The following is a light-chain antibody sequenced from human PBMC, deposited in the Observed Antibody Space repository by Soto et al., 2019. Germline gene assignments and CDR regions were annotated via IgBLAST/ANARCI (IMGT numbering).Light chain of an antibody. V-gene: IGLV1-51*01. J-gene: IGLJ3*02. Sequence: VLTQPPSVSAAPGQTVTISCSGANSNIGSQFVSWYQHFPGRAPKLLIFDNDKRPLGIPDRFTGSKTGTSATLGITGLQAGDEADYYCASWDRSLSAGVFGGGTKVTVL. CDR2: DND. CDR1: NSNIGSQF. CDR3: ASWDRSLSAGV.